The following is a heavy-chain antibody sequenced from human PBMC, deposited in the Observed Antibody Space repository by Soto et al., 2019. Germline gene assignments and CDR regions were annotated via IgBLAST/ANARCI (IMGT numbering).Heavy chain of an antibody. J-gene: IGHJ3*02. CDR2: INHSGST. D-gene: IGHD4-17*01. CDR1: GGSFSGYY. Sequence: SETLSLTCTVYGGSFSGYYWSWIRQPPGKGLEWIGEINHSGSTNYNPSLKSRVTISVDTSKNQFSLKLSSVTAADTAVYYCARRQPLEVGAPLDIWGQGTMVTVSS. CDR3: ARRQPLEVGAPLDI. V-gene: IGHV4-34*01.